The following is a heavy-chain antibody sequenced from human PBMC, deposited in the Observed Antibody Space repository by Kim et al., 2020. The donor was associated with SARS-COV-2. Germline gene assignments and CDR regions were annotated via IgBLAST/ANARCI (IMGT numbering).Heavy chain of an antibody. J-gene: IGHJ5*02. D-gene: IGHD3-3*01. Sequence: DSVKGRFNISRDNSKNTLYLQMNSLRAEDTAVYYCARDLKYDVWSAPFDPWGQGTLVTVSS. CDR3: ARDLKYDVWSAPFDP. V-gene: IGHV3-30*01.